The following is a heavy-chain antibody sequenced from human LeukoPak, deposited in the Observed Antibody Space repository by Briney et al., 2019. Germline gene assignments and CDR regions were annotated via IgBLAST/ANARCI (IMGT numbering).Heavy chain of an antibody. CDR1: GYTFTSYG. CDR3: ARVYRFYNSWPYFDY. D-gene: IGHD6-13*01. J-gene: IGHJ4*02. CDR2: MSTSNDNA. Sequence: GASVKVSCKASGYTFTSYGITWVRQAPGQGLEWMGWMSTSNDNANYAQKFQGRVTMTTDTSTNTAYMDLRSLRSDDTAVYYCARVYRFYNSWPYFDYWGQGTLVTVSS. V-gene: IGHV1-18*01.